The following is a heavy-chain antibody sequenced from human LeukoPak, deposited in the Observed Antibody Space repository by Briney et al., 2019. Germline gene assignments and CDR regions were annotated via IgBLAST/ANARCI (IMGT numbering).Heavy chain of an antibody. CDR1: GFTFSSYA. Sequence: GGSLRLSCAASGFTFSSYAMSWVRQAPGKGLEWVSAISGSGTGTYYADSVKGRFTISRDNSKNTLYLQMNSLRAEDTAVYYCAKGRDSSGYYFLSDYWGQGTLVTVSS. CDR2: ISGSGTGT. V-gene: IGHV3-23*01. D-gene: IGHD3-22*01. J-gene: IGHJ4*02. CDR3: AKGRDSSGYYFLSDY.